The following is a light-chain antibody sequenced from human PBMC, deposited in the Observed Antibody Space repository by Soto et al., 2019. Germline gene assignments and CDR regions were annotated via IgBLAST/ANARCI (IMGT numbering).Light chain of an antibody. CDR2: SAS. V-gene: IGKV1-8*01. CDR1: QGIYSY. Sequence: IQMTQSPSSLSASPGDRDTITCRASQGIYSYFAWYQQKPGKAPNLLIYSASSLQSGIPSRFSGSGSGTDFTLTISSLQAEDFATYYCQQTGSYPTTFGGGTKVDIK. J-gene: IGKJ4*01. CDR3: QQTGSYPTT.